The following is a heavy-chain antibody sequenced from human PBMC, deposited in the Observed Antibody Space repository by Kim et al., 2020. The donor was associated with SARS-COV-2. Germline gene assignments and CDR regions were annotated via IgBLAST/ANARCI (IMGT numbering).Heavy chain of an antibody. Sequence: GGSLRLSCAASGFIFSDYSMRWVRQAPGKGLEWVSYISSSSSYKNYADSVKGRFTISRDNAKNSLYLQMNSLRAEDTALYYCARIGRDHCVVGATDYWGQGTLVTVSS. CDR2: ISSSSSYK. D-gene: IGHD1-26*01. CDR1: GFIFSDYS. V-gene: IGHV3-11*03. J-gene: IGHJ4*01. CDR3: ARIGRDHCVVGATDY.